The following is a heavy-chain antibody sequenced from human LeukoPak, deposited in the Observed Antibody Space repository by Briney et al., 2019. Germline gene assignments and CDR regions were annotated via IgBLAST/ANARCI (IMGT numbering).Heavy chain of an antibody. CDR3: ARDSGSYWASPFDY. CDR1: GFIFSTYS. V-gene: IGHV3-21*01. CDR2: ISSTSSYI. J-gene: IGHJ4*02. Sequence: GGSLRLSCAASGFIFSTYSMNWVRQASGKGLEWVSSISSTSSYIYYADSVKGRFTISRDNAKNSLYLQMNSLRAEDTAVYYCARDSGSYWASPFDYWGQGTLVTVSS. D-gene: IGHD1-26*01.